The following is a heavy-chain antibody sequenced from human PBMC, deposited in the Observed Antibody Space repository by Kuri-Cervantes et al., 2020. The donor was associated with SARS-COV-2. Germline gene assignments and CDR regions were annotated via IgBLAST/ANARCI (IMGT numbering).Heavy chain of an antibody. CDR1: GGSISSSSYY. Sequence: SETLSLTCTVSGGSISSSSYYWGWIRQPPGKGLEWIGSIYYSGSTYYNPSLKSRVTISVDTSKNQFSLKLSSVTAADTAVYYCARPGGFLGVWGKGTTVTVSS. D-gene: IGHD4-23*01. V-gene: IGHV4-39*01. CDR3: ARPGGFLGV. CDR2: IYYSGST. J-gene: IGHJ6*04.